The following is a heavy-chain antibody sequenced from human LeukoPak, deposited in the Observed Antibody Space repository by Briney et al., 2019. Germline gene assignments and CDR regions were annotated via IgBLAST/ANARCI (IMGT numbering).Heavy chain of an antibody. CDR2: IIPILGIA. V-gene: IGHV1-69*02. D-gene: IGHD3-9*01. J-gene: IGHJ3*02. Sequence: SVKVSCKASGGTFSSYTISWVRQAPGQGLEWMGRIIPILGIANYAQKFQGRVTITADKSQSTDYMELSSLRSEDTAVYYCARGFKAYDILTGSPQLGIWGQGTMVTVSS. CDR1: GGTFSSYT. CDR3: ARGFKAYDILTGSPQLGI.